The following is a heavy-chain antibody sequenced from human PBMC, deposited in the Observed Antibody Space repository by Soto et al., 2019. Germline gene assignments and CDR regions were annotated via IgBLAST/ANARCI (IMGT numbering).Heavy chain of an antibody. Sequence: PGGSLRLSCAASGFTFSSYAMHWVRQAPGKGLEWVVVISYDGSNKYYADSVKGRFTISRDNSKNTLYLQMNSLRAEDTAVYYCARDSEYYDFWSGYYDYYYGMDVWGQGTTVTV. V-gene: IGHV3-30-3*01. J-gene: IGHJ6*02. CDR2: ISYDGSNK. D-gene: IGHD3-3*01. CDR1: GFTFSSYA. CDR3: ARDSEYYDFWSGYYDYYYGMDV.